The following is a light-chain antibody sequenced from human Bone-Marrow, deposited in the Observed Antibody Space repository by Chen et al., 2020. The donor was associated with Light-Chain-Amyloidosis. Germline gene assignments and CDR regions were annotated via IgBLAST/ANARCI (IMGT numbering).Light chain of an antibody. V-gene: IGLV3-19*01. Sequence: SSELTQDPAVSVALGQTVRITCQGDSLRSYYASWYQQKPGQAPVLVIYGKNNRPSGIPDRFSGSSSGNTASWTITGAQAEDEADYYCNSRDSSGNQKVFGGGTKLTVL. CDR2: GKN. J-gene: IGLJ3*02. CDR1: SLRSYY. CDR3: NSRDSSGNQKV.